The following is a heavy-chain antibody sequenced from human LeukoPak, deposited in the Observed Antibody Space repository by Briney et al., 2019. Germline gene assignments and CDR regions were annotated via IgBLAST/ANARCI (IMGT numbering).Heavy chain of an antibody. CDR2: IYYSGST. CDR3: ARVAEGYSSSWYVPLFDY. Sequence: PSETLSLTCTVSGGSISSGGYYWSWIRQHPGKGLEWIGYIYYSGSTYYNPSLKSRVTISVDTSKNQFSLKLSSVTAADTAVYYCARVAEGYSSSWYVPLFDYWGQGTLVTVSS. D-gene: IGHD6-13*01. V-gene: IGHV4-31*03. J-gene: IGHJ4*02. CDR1: GGSISSGGYY.